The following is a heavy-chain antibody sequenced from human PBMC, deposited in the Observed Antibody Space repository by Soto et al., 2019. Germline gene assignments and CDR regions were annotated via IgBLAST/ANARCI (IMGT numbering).Heavy chain of an antibody. CDR3: ATRITMVRGVPK. D-gene: IGHD3-10*01. CDR1: GGSISSSSYY. Sequence: SETLSLTCTVSGGSISSSSYYWGWIRQPPGKGLEWIGSIYYSGSTYYNPSLKSRVTISVDTSKNQFSLKLSSVTAADTAVYYCATRITMVRGVPKWGQGTLVTVSS. J-gene: IGHJ4*02. V-gene: IGHV4-39*01. CDR2: IYYSGST.